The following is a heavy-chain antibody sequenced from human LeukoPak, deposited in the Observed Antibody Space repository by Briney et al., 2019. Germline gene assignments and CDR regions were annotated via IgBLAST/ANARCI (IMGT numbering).Heavy chain of an antibody. CDR3: AKDVEGYYGSGSYYDY. D-gene: IGHD3-10*01. CDR2: ISWNSGSI. CDR1: GFTFDDYA. V-gene: IGHV3-9*01. J-gene: IGHJ4*02. Sequence: PGRSLRLSCAASGFTFDDYAMHWVRQAPGKGLEWVSGISWNSGSIGYADSVKGRFTISRDNAKNSLYLQMNSLRAKDTALYYCAKDVEGYYGSGSYYDYWGQGTLVTVSS.